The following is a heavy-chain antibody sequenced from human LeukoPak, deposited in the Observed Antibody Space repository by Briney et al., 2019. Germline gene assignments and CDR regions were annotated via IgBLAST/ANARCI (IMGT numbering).Heavy chain of an antibody. D-gene: IGHD6-25*01. J-gene: IGHJ4*02. CDR3: AREPVGMAAAVPLGDY. V-gene: IGHV3-30*03. CDR1: GFTFSSYG. CDR2: ISYDGSNK. Sequence: GKPLRLSCAASGFTFSSYGMHWVRQAPGKGLEWVAGISYDGSNKYYADSAKGRFTISRDNSKNTLYLQMNSLRTEDTAVYYCAREPVGMAAAVPLGDYWGQGTLVTVSS.